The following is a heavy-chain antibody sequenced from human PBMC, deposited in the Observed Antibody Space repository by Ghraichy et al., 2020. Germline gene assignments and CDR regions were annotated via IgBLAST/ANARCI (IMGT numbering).Heavy chain of an antibody. V-gene: IGHV3-48*03. CDR3: ARGDYYSYYCMDV. Sequence: GGSLRLSCAASGLSFDTYEMKWVRQAPGKGLEWLAYISPRSSTIKYADSVRGRFVISRDDAAKTLYLQMNNLRVEDTAVYYCARGDYYSYYCMDVWGQGTTVTVSS. J-gene: IGHJ6*02. CDR1: GLSFDTYE. CDR2: ISPRSSTI.